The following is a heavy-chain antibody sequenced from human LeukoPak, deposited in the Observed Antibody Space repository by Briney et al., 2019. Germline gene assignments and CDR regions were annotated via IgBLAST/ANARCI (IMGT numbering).Heavy chain of an antibody. CDR1: GGSFSGYY. V-gene: IGHV4-34*01. D-gene: IGHD6-13*01. Sequence: SETLSLTCAVYGGSFSGYYWSWIRQPPGKGLEWIGEINHSGSTNYNPSLKRGVTISVDTSKNQFSLKLSSVTAADTAVYYCARGEWQQLVYYFDYWGQGTLVTVSS. CDR2: INHSGST. CDR3: ARGEWQQLVYYFDY. J-gene: IGHJ4*02.